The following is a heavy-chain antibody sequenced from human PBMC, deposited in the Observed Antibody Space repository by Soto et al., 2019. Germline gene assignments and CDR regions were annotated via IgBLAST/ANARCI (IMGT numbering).Heavy chain of an antibody. CDR2: IYYSGGT. Sequence: QVQLQESGPGLVKPSQTLSLTCTVSGGSISSGGYYWSWIRQHPGKGLEWIGYIYYSGGTYYNPSLKSRVTISVETSKNQFSLKLSSVSAADTSVYYCARTPGISTITKGYFDYWGQGTLVTVSS. D-gene: IGHD5-12*01. V-gene: IGHV4-31*03. J-gene: IGHJ4*02. CDR3: ARTPGISTITKGYFDY. CDR1: GGSISSGGYY.